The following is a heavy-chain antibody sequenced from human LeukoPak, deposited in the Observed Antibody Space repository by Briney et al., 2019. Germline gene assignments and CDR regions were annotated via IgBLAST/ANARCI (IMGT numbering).Heavy chain of an antibody. CDR2: IYYSGST. Sequence: PSETLSLTCAVSGGSISSGGYSWSWIRQPPGKGLEWIGYIYYSGSTNYNPSLKSRVTISVDTSKNQFSLKLSSVTAADTAVYYCARGRWFGELLTLDFDYWGQGTLVTVSS. CDR1: GGSISSGGYS. J-gene: IGHJ4*02. D-gene: IGHD3-10*01. V-gene: IGHV4-61*08. CDR3: ARGRWFGELLTLDFDY.